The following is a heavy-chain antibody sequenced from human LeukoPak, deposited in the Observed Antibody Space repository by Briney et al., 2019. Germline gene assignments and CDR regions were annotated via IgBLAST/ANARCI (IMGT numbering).Heavy chain of an antibody. Sequence: SETLSLTCAVYGVSFSGYYWSWIRQPPGKGLEWIGEINHSGSTNYNPSLKSRVTISVDTSKNQFSLKLSSVTAADTAVYYCARLVTVIRGVGWFDPWGRGTLVTVSS. V-gene: IGHV4-34*01. CDR2: INHSGST. D-gene: IGHD3-10*01. J-gene: IGHJ5*02. CDR1: GVSFSGYY. CDR3: ARLVTVIRGVGWFDP.